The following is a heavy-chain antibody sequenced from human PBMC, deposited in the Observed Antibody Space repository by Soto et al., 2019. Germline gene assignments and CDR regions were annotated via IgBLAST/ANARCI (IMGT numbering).Heavy chain of an antibody. J-gene: IGHJ6*02. Sequence: PSETRSLTWTVSGGSINSGDYYWTWFRQPPGKVLEWIGNIFHSGSTYYTPSLQSRVTISLDTSKNHFSLKLSSVTPADTAVYYCARDRYYGSGTYYNFYSGMDVWGQGTTVTVSS. D-gene: IGHD3-10*01. CDR2: IFHSGST. CDR1: GGSINSGDYY. CDR3: ARDRYYGSGTYYNFYSGMDV. V-gene: IGHV4-30-4*01.